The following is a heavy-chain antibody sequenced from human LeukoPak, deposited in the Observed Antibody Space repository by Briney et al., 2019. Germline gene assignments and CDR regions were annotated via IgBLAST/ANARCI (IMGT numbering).Heavy chain of an antibody. Sequence: GGSLRLSCAASGFTFSSYAMSWVRQAPGKGLEWVSVICANDGNTYYADAVKGRFTISRDNSKDTLYLQMDSLRAEDTAVYYCAKGSGSSCYSPCDYWGQGILVTVSS. D-gene: IGHD2-15*01. V-gene: IGHV3-23*01. CDR2: ICANDGNT. CDR1: GFTFSSYA. CDR3: AKGSGSSCYSPCDY. J-gene: IGHJ4*02.